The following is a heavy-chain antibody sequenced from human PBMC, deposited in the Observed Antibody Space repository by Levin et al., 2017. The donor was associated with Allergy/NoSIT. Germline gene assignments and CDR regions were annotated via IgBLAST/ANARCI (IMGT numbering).Heavy chain of an antibody. CDR2: ISSDGSDT. D-gene: IGHD6-25*01. J-gene: IGHJ4*02. Sequence: PGESLKISCVASEFTFSSSWMHWVRQVPGKGLVWVSLISSDGSDTRYADSVKGRFTISRDNAKNTVYLQMNSLRAEDAAVYYCARRTGTAATSYYFDYWGQGTLVTVSS. CDR1: EFTFSSSW. CDR3: ARRTGTAATSYYFDY. V-gene: IGHV3-74*01.